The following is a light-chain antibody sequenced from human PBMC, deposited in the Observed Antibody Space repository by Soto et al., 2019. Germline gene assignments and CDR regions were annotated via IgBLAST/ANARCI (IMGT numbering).Light chain of an antibody. Sequence: QTVVTQPPSVSGAPGQRVTLSCTGSRSNIGEGYHVHWYQHLPGTAPKLLIYGHNHRPSGVPDRFSGSRSDTSAALAITGLQAEDEADYYCQSYDSTLSGGVFGGGTKLTVL. J-gene: IGLJ3*02. CDR1: RSNIGEGYH. V-gene: IGLV1-40*01. CDR2: GHN. CDR3: QSYDSTLSGGV.